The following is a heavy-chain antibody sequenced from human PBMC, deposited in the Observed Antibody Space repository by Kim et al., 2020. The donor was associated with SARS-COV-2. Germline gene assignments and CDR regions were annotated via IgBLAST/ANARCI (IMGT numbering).Heavy chain of an antibody. Sequence: GGSLRLSCAASGFTFTTYTMSWVRQAPGKGLEWVSLISGSGDTTLYADSVKGRFTISRDNSKTTLYLQMNSLRAEDTAVYYCAKRFYYASGSFDCCGHG. J-gene: IGHJ4*01. CDR1: GFTFTTYT. CDR3: AKRFYYASGSFDC. CDR2: ISGSGDTT. V-gene: IGHV3-23*01. D-gene: IGHD3-10*01.